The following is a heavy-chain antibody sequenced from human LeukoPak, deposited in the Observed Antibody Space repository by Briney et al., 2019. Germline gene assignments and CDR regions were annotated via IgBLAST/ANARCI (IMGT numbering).Heavy chain of an antibody. Sequence: ASVKVSCKASGYTFTSYDINWVRQATGQGLEWMGWMNPNSGNTGYAQKFQGRVTMTRNTSISTAYMELSSLRSEDTAVYYCAREMKGKSDILTGYYHTYHHGLDVWGQGTTVTVSS. CDR3: AREMKGKSDILTGYYHTYHHGLDV. V-gene: IGHV1-8*01. CDR2: MNPNSGNT. J-gene: IGHJ6*02. D-gene: IGHD3-9*01. CDR1: GYTFTSYD.